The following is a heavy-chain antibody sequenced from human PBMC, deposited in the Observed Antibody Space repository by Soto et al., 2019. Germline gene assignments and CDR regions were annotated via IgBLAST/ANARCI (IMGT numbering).Heavy chain of an antibody. V-gene: IGHV1-18*01. CDR3: ARDGVAPYYYYGMYV. Sequence: QVQLVQSGAEVKKPGASVKVSCKASGYTFTRSGISWVRQAPGQGLEWMGWISTYNGDTNYAQTFQGRVTMTTDTSTSTVYMELRSLRSDDTAVYYCARDGVAPYYYYGMYVWGQGTPVTVSS. CDR1: GYTFTRSG. D-gene: IGHD5-12*01. J-gene: IGHJ6*02. CDR2: ISTYNGDT.